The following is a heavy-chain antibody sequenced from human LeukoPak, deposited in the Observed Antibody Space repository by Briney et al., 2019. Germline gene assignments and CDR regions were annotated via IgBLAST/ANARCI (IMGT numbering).Heavy chain of an antibody. CDR1: GFTFSRYS. D-gene: IGHD1-20*01. CDR3: AREGRVTGTIDY. Sequence: GGSLRLSCGASGFTFSRYSMDWVRQAPGKGLEWVSSISSSGSYIYYADSVKGRFTISRDNAKNSLYLQMNSPRAEDTAVYYCAREGRVTGTIDYWGQGTLVTVSS. J-gene: IGHJ4*02. CDR2: ISSSGSYI. V-gene: IGHV3-21*01.